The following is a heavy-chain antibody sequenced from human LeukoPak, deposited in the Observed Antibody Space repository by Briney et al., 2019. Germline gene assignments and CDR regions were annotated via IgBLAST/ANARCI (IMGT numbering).Heavy chain of an antibody. CDR3: ARGEAAATVYFDY. D-gene: IGHD2-15*01. Sequence: ASVKVSCKASGYTFISYGITWVRQAPGQGLEGMGCINAYNVNQEYAQKLQGRVTMPTDTSTSTADMELRSLRSDDTAAYYCARGEAAATVYFDYWGEGTLVTVSS. CDR1: GYTFISYG. J-gene: IGHJ4*02. V-gene: IGHV1-18*01. CDR2: INAYNVNQ.